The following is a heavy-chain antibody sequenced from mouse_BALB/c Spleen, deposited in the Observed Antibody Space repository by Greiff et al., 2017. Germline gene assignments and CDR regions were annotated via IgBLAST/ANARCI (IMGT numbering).Heavy chain of an antibody. CDR2: ISSCGSYT. CDR1: GFTFSSYT. D-gene: IGHD1-1*01. CDR3: TRDGYYGSSDYFDY. J-gene: IGHJ2*01. V-gene: IGHV5-6-4*01. Sequence: EVKVVESGGGLVKPGGSLKLSCAASGFTFSSYTMSWVRQTPEKRLAWVATISSCGSYTYYPDSVTGRFTISRDNAKNTMYLQMSSLTSEDTAMYYCTRDGYYGSSDYFDYWGQGTTLTVSS.